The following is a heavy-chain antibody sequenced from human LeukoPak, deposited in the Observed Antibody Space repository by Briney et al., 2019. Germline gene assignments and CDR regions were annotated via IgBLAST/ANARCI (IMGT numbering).Heavy chain of an antibody. Sequence: SGGSLRLSCAVSGFTFSSYGMHWVRQAPGKGLEWVASISGGGGTTYYADSVKGRFTISRDNSKNTVYLQMNSLRAEDTAVYYCAKVEGTVVSGTRDWFDPWGQGTLVSVSS. CDR2: ISGGGGTT. CDR3: AKVEGTVVSGTRDWFDP. J-gene: IGHJ5*02. CDR1: GFTFSSYG. D-gene: IGHD2-2*01. V-gene: IGHV3-23*01.